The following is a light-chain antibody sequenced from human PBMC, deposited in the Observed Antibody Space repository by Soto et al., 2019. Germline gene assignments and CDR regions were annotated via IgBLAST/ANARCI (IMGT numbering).Light chain of an antibody. Sequence: DIQMTQSPSSLSASVGDRLTITCRPSQSISSYLNWYQQKPGKAPKLLIYAASSLQSGVPSRFSGSGSGTDFTLTISSLQPEDFANYYCQQSYSTPQTFGQGTKVDIK. CDR3: QQSYSTPQT. CDR1: QSISSY. V-gene: IGKV1-39*01. J-gene: IGKJ1*01. CDR2: AAS.